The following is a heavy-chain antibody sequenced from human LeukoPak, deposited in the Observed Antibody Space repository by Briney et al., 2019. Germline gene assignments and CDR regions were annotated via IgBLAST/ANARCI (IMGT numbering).Heavy chain of an antibody. D-gene: IGHD1-26*01. V-gene: IGHV4-59*01. Sequence: PSETLSLTCTVSGGSITSYYWSRFRQPPGKGLEFIGYIFYTGSTNYNPSLKSRVTISVDTSKNQFSLKLSSVTAADTAVYYCAKWTEGGAFDSWGQGTMLIVSS. CDR2: IFYTGST. J-gene: IGHJ3*01. CDR1: GGSITSYY. CDR3: AKWTEGGAFDS.